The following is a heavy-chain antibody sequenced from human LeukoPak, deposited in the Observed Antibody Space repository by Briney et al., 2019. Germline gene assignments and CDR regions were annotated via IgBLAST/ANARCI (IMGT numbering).Heavy chain of an antibody. J-gene: IGHJ4*02. CDR1: GFIFSDYY. CDR3: AREACSDTCCYFWG. CDR2: ISATGSTV. Sequence: GGSLRLSCAASGFIFSDYYMTWIRQAPGKGLEWTSYISATGSTVHYTDSVKGRFTISRDNAKNSLYLQMNSLSPEDTAVYYCAREACSDTCCYFWGWGQGTLVTVSS. V-gene: IGHV3-11*04. D-gene: IGHD2-2*01.